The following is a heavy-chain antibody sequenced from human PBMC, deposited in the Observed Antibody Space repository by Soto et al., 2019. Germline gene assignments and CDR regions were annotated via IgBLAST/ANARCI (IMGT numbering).Heavy chain of an antibody. CDR1: GGSISSGCYY. V-gene: IGHV4-31*11. J-gene: IGHJ4*02. Sequence: SETLSLTCAVSGGSISSGCYYWSWIRQHPGKGLEWIGYIYYSGSTYYNPSLKSRVTISVDTSKNQFSLKLSSVTAADTAVYYCARGTTVVTPSHWSYYFDYWGQGTLVTVSS. CDR2: IYYSGST. D-gene: IGHD4-17*01. CDR3: ARGTTVVTPSHWSYYFDY.